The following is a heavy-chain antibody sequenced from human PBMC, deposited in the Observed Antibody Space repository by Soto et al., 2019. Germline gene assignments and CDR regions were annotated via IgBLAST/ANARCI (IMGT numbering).Heavy chain of an antibody. V-gene: IGHV5-51*01. D-gene: IGHD2-8*02. CDR3: ARVRESTAAFDY. J-gene: IGHJ4*02. Sequence: GESLRISCKGSGYSFTRYWIGWVRQMPGKGLEWMGIIYPRDSDTRYSPSFQGQVTISADKSISTAYLQWSSLKASDTAMYYCARVRESTAAFDYWGQGTLVTVSS. CDR1: GYSFTRYW. CDR2: IYPRDSDT.